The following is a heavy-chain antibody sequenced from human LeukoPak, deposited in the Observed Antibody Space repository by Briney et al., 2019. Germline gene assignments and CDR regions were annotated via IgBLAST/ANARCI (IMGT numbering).Heavy chain of an antibody. Sequence: GASVKVSCKASGYTFINYGINWVRQAPGHGLEWMGWISAYNGNTNYAQKLQGRVTVNTDTSTSTAYMELRSLRSDDTAVYYCARGDLGEYLDYWGQGTLVIVSS. CDR3: ARGDLGEYLDY. J-gene: IGHJ4*02. CDR1: GYTFINYG. V-gene: IGHV1-18*01. CDR2: ISAYNGNT.